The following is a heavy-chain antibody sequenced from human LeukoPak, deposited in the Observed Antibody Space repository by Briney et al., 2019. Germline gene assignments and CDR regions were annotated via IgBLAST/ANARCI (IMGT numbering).Heavy chain of an antibody. CDR1: GFTFSSYS. CDR2: IKQDGSEK. D-gene: IGHD3-9*01. J-gene: IGHJ3*02. Sequence: GGSLRLSCAASGFTFSSYSIHWVRQAPGKGLEWVANIKQDGSEKYYVDSVKGRFTISRDNAKNSLYLQMNSLRAEDTAVYYCARSRYYDILTGYAIDAFDIWGQGTMVTVSS. CDR3: ARSRYYDILTGYAIDAFDI. V-gene: IGHV3-7*01.